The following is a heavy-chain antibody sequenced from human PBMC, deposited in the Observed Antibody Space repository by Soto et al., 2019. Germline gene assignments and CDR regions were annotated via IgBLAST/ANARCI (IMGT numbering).Heavy chain of an antibody. J-gene: IGHJ5*02. D-gene: IGHD6-13*01. CDR2: MNPNSGNT. CDR1: GYTFTSYD. CDR3: AREFEQQLVLGWFDP. V-gene: IGHV1-8*01. Sequence: QVQLVQSGAEVKKPGASVKVSCKASGYTFTSYDINWVRQATGQGLEWMGWMNPNSGNTGYAQKFQGSVTMTRNTSISTAYMELSSLRSEDTAVYYCAREFEQQLVLGWFDPWGQGTLVTVSS.